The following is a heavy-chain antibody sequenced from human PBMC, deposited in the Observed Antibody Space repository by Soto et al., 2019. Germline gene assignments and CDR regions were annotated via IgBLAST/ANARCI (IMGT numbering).Heavy chain of an antibody. J-gene: IGHJ3*01. CDR1: GYSFAGYW. V-gene: IGHV5-51*01. D-gene: IGHD3-10*01. Sequence: AESLTISCKVSGYSFAGYWIVWVLQMPGKGLDWMGVIYPGDSDTRYSPSFHGQVTISADKSISTAYLQWSSLKASDTAMYFCARLPGVRGVFDGFNVWGQGTMVTVSS. CDR2: IYPGDSDT. CDR3: ARLPGVRGVFDGFNV.